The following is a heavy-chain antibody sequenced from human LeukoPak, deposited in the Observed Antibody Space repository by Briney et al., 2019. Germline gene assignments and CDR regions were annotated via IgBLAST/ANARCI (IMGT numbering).Heavy chain of an antibody. J-gene: IGHJ4*02. CDR3: ATEDQVLFDY. CDR1: GFTFSSYS. CDR2: ISSSSSYI. Sequence: PGGSLRLSCAASGFTFSSYSMNWVRQAPGKGLEWVSSISSSSSYIYYADSVKGRFTISRDNSKNTLYLQMNSLRAEDTAVYYCATEDQVLFDYWGQGTLVTVSS. V-gene: IGHV3-21*01.